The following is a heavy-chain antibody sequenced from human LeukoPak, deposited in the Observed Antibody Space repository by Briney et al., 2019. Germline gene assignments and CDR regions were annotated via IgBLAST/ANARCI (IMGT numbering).Heavy chain of an antibody. CDR3: ARGGGHLDC. D-gene: IGHD4-23*01. CDR1: GFTFSGYA. CDR2: ISGSGGST. V-gene: IGHV3-23*01. J-gene: IGHJ4*02. Sequence: GGSLRLACAASGFTFSGYAMSGVRHAPGKGLEWVSAISGSGGSTYYADSVKGRFTISRDNAKNSLFLQMNSLRVEDTAVYYCARGGGHLDCWGQGTLVTVSS.